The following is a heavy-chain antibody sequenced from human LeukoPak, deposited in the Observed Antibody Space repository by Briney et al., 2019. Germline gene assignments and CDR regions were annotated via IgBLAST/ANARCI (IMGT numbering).Heavy chain of an antibody. D-gene: IGHD5-24*01. CDR3: ARDRYGDGFAHLDY. CDR2: INPNSGGT. CDR1: GYTFTGYY. Sequence: GASVKVSCKASGYTFTGYYMHCVRQAPGQGLEWMGWINPNSGGTNYAQKFQGRVTMTRDTSISTAYMDLSRLTSDDTAVYYCARDRYGDGFAHLDYWGQGALVTVSS. J-gene: IGHJ4*02. V-gene: IGHV1-2*02.